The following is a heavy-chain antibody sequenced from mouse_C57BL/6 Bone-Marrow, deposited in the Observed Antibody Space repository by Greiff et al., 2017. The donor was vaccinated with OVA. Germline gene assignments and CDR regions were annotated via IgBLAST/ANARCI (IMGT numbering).Heavy chain of an antibody. J-gene: IGHJ4*01. D-gene: IGHD2-4*01. CDR3: VSLYDYDVGYCAMDY. CDR2: IRSKSSNYAT. CDR1: GFTFNTYA. Sequence: EVKVVESGGGLVQPKGSLKLSCAASGFTFNTYAMHWVRQAPGKGLEWVARIRSKSSNYATYYADSVKDRFTISRDDSQSMLYLHMNNLKTDASAMYCGVSLYDYDVGYCAMDYWGQGTSVTVSS. V-gene: IGHV10-3*01.